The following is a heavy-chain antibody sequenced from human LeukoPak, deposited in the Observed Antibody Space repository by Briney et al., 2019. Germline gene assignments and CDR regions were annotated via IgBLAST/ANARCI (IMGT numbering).Heavy chain of an antibody. CDR2: IYYSGST. Sequence: SETLSLTCTVSGRSIRTSSYYWSWIRQPPGKGLEWIGYIYYSGSTNYNPSLKSRVTISVDTSKNQFSLKLSSVTAADTAMYYCARVSGYDWESFYDYWGQGSLVTVSS. J-gene: IGHJ4*02. CDR1: GRSIRTSSYY. CDR3: ARVSGYDWESFYDY. D-gene: IGHD5-12*01. V-gene: IGHV4-61*01.